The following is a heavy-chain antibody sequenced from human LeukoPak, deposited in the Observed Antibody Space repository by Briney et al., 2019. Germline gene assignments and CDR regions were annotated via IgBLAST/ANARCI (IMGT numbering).Heavy chain of an antibody. J-gene: IGHJ6*03. V-gene: IGHV4-59*01. CDR2: IYYSGST. CDR3: ARLWGSGDYYYYMDV. Sequence: PSETLSLTCTVSGGSISSYYWSWIRQPPGKGLEWIGYIYYSGSTNYNPSLKSRVTISVDTSKNQFSLKLSSVTAADTAVYYCARLWGSGDYYYYMDVWGKGTTVTVSS. CDR1: GGSISSYY. D-gene: IGHD7-27*01.